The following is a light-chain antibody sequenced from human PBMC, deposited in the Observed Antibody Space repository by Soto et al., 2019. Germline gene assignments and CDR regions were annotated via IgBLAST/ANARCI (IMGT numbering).Light chain of an antibody. CDR2: GAS. J-gene: IGKJ1*01. CDR1: QSVSGSY. Sequence: EIVLTQSPGTLSLSPGERATLSCRASQSVSGSYLAWYQQRPGQAPRLLIYGASSRATGIRDRFSGSGSGTDFTLTITRLESEDFAVYYCQQYGSSRWTFGRGPKVEIK. CDR3: QQYGSSRWT. V-gene: IGKV3-20*01.